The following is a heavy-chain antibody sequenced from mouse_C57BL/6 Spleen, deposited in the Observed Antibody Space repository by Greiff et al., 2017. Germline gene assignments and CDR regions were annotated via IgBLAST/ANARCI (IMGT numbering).Heavy chain of an antibody. CDR3: ASGVYYYGSSYFDY. CDR1: GYTFTSYW. J-gene: IGHJ2*01. V-gene: IGHV1-72*01. Sequence: VQLLQSGAELVKPGASVKLSCKASGYTFTSYWMHWVKQRPGRGLEWIGGIDPNSGGTKYNEKFKSKATLTVDKASSTAYMQLSSLTSEDSAVYYCASGVYYYGSSYFDYWGQGTTLTVSS. CDR2: IDPNSGGT. D-gene: IGHD1-1*01.